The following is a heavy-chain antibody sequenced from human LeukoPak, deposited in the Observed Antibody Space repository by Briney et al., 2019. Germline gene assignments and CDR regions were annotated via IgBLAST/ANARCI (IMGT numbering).Heavy chain of an antibody. Sequence: GASVKVSCKASGYTFTSYGIRWVRQAPGQGLEWMGWISAYNGNTNYAQKLQGRVTMTTDTSTSTAYMELRSLRSDDTAVYYCARDGSGSYYETAFDYWGQGTLVTVSS. V-gene: IGHV1-18*01. CDR1: GYTFTSYG. D-gene: IGHD3-10*01. CDR3: ARDGSGSYYETAFDY. J-gene: IGHJ4*02. CDR2: ISAYNGNT.